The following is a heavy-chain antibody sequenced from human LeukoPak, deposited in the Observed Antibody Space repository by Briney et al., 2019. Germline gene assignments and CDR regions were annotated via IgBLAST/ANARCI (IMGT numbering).Heavy chain of an antibody. CDR1: GGSISSYY. D-gene: IGHD3-10*01. V-gene: IGHV4-59*01. CDR3: ARDRPGSYWYFDL. Sequence: PSETQSLTCTVSGGSISSYYWSWIRQPPGKGLEWVGHIYYLGSTNYNPSLKSRVTISIDTSKNYFSLKLNSVIAADTAVYYCARDRPGSYWYFDLWGRGTLVTVSS. J-gene: IGHJ2*01. CDR2: IYYLGST.